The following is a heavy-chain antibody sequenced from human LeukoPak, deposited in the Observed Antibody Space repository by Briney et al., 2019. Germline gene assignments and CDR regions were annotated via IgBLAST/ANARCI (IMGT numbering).Heavy chain of an antibody. Sequence: SVKLSCKASGGTFSSYDIRGVRRAPGQGREEMGGIIPVFGTATYAQKIQGRVTMTTDESTSTAYMELSSLRSEDTAVYYCARDGPEVAGANWGQGTLVTVSS. J-gene: IGHJ4*01. CDR3: ARDGPEVAGAN. CDR2: IIPVFGTA. D-gene: IGHD6-19*01. CDR1: GGTFSSYD. V-gene: IGHV1-69*05.